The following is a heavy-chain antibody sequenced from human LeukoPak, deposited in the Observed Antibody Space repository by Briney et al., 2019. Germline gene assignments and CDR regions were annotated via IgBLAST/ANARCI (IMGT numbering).Heavy chain of an antibody. CDR1: GYTFTGYS. V-gene: IGHV1-2*06. Sequence: ASVKVSCKASGYTFTGYSMHWVRQAPGQGLEWMGRINPNSGGTNYAQKFQGRVTMTRDTSISTAYMELSRLRSDHTAVYYCPRLTTVTKFDYWGQGTLVTVSS. J-gene: IGHJ4*02. CDR2: INPNSGGT. D-gene: IGHD4-11*01. CDR3: PRLTTVTKFDY.